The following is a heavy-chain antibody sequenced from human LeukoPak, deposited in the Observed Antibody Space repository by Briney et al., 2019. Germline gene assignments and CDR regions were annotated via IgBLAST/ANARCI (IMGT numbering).Heavy chain of an antibody. J-gene: IGHJ5*02. CDR3: ARMADFWSGYYLSNWFDP. V-gene: IGHV4-31*03. D-gene: IGHD3-3*01. CDR1: GGSISSGGYY. Sequence: SQTLSLTCTVSGGSISSGGYYWSWIRQHPGKGLEWIGYIYYSGSTYYNPSLKSRVTISVDTSKNQFSLKLSSVTAADAAVYYCARMADFWSGYYLSNWFDPWGQGTLVTVSS. CDR2: IYYSGST.